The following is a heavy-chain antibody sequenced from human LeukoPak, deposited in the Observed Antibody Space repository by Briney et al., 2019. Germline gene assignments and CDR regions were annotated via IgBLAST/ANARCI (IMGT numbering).Heavy chain of an antibody. V-gene: IGHV4-59*08. CDR2: IYYSGST. CDR3: ARRGYSSGSYYIDY. J-gene: IGHJ4*02. CDR1: GGSISSYY. D-gene: IGHD6-19*01. Sequence: SETLSLTCTVSGGSISSYYWSWIRQPPGKGLEWIGYIYYSGSTNYNPSLKSQVTISVDTSKNQFSLKLSSVTAADTAVYYCARRGYSSGSYYIDYWGQGTLVTVSS.